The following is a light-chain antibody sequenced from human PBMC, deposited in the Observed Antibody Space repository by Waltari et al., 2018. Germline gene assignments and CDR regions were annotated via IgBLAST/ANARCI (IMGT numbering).Light chain of an antibody. V-gene: IGKV1-5*03. Sequence: IQMTQSPSSLAASVGDRVTITCRAGESIGTSLAWYQHSPGKAPKLLIYQASTLQTGVPSRFSGSGSGTEFTLAISSLPPDDFASYYCQQYYGYWSFGQGTRVEIK. CDR3: QQYYGYWS. CDR2: QAS. J-gene: IGKJ1*01. CDR1: ESIGTS.